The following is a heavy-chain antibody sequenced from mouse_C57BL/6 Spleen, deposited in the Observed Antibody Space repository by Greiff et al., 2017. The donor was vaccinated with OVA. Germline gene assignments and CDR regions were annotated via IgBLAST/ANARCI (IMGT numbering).Heavy chain of an antibody. D-gene: IGHD5-1*01. CDR1: GFTFSSYA. CDR3: ARDRGGKSNYFDY. J-gene: IGHJ2*01. V-gene: IGHV5-4*01. Sequence: EVKLMESGGGLVKPGGSLKLSCAASGFTFSSYAMSWVRQTPEKRLEWVATISDGGSYTYYSDNVKGRFTISRDNAKNNLYLQMSHLKSEDTAMDYCARDRGGKSNYFDYWGQGTTLTVSS. CDR2: ISDGGSYT.